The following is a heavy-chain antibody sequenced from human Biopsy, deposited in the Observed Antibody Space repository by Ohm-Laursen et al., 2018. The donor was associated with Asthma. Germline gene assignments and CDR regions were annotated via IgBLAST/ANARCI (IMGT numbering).Heavy chain of an antibody. CDR3: ARAVDYSHYYGIDV. D-gene: IGHD3-10*01. CDR1: GYIFNSAG. Sequence: ASVKVSCKTSGYIFNSAGITWVRQAPGQGLEWMGWISVYNGNAKVAQKLQDRVTMITDTSTSTAYMELRSLRSDDTAVYFCARAVDYSHYYGIDVWGQGTTVTVS. CDR2: ISVYNGNA. J-gene: IGHJ6*02. V-gene: IGHV1-18*01.